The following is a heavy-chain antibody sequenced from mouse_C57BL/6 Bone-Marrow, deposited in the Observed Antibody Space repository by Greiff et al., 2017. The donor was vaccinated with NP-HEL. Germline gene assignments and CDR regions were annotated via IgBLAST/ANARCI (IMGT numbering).Heavy chain of an antibody. CDR1: GYTFTGYW. CDR3: ARCPSYYYSMDY. J-gene: IGHJ4*01. Sequence: QVQLQQSGAELMKPGASVKLSCKATGYTFTGYWIEWVKQRPGHGLEWIGEILPGSGSTNYNEKFKGKATLTADTSSNTAYMLLSILTTEDSAIFFCARCPSYYYSMDYWGQGTSVTVSS. CDR2: ILPGSGST. V-gene: IGHV1-9*01.